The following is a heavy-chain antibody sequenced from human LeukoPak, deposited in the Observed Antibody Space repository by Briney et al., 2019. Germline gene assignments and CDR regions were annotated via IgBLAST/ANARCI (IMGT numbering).Heavy chain of an antibody. J-gene: IGHJ4*02. Sequence: GGSLRLSCVASGFILSTSEMNWVRQAPGRGLEWVSFIASDGTIYYADSVKGRFTLSRDNAKNSLYLQMNSLRAEDTAVYYCARDRWGYSYGGYWGQGTLVTVSS. CDR1: GFILSTSE. D-gene: IGHD5-18*01. CDR3: ARDRWGYSYGGY. V-gene: IGHV3-48*03. CDR2: IASDGTI.